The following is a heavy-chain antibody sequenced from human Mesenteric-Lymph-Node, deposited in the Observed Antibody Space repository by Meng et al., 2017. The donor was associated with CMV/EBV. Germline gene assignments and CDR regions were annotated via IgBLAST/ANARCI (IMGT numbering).Heavy chain of an antibody. D-gene: IGHD3-10*01. CDR1: GYTFISYG. CDR2: ISTYNGNT. V-gene: IGHV1-18*01. J-gene: IGHJ4*02. Sequence: ASVKVSCKASGYTFISYGINWVRQAPGQGLEWMGRISTYNGNTNYAQKLQSRVTMTTDTSTNTAYMELTSLRSDDTAVYYCARDLDGSGSYYLPYYWGQGTLVTVSS. CDR3: ARDLDGSGSYYLPYY.